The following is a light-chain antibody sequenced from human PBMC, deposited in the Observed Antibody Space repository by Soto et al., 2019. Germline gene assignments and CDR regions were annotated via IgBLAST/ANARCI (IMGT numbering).Light chain of an antibody. Sequence: DIQMTQSPSSLSASVGDRVSITCRASQSIASYLSWYQQKPGKAPKLLIYSASTLQSGVPARFRGIGSGTDFTLTISSLQPEDFATYYCQQSYSIVWTFGQGTKLQSK. V-gene: IGKV1-39*01. CDR2: SAS. J-gene: IGKJ1*01. CDR3: QQSYSIVWT. CDR1: QSIASY.